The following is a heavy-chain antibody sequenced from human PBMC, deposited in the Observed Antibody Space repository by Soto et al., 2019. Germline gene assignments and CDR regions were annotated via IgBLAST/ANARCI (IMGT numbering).Heavy chain of an antibody. D-gene: IGHD3-22*01. CDR3: WYYYDSSGYYRGYFDY. CDR1: GGTFSSYA. J-gene: IGHJ4*02. CDR2: IIPIFGTA. V-gene: IGHV1-69*13. Sequence: GASVKVSCKASGGTFSSYAISWVRQAPGQGLEWMGGIIPIFGTANYAQKFQGRVTITADESTSTAYMELSSLRSEDTAVYYCWYYYDSSGYYRGYFDYWGQGTLVTVSS.